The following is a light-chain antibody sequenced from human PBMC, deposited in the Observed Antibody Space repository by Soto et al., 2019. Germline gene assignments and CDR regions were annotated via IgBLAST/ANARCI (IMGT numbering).Light chain of an antibody. CDR1: QSVSSN. Sequence: EIVMTLYPGPLSVSPGERSTLSCRASQSVSSNLAWYQQKPGQAPRLLIYGASRRATGVPARFSGSGSGTEFTLTISSLQSEDFAVYYCQHYNNGPRFGQGTKVDI. CDR3: QHYNNGPR. J-gene: IGKJ1*01. V-gene: IGKV3-15*01. CDR2: GAS.